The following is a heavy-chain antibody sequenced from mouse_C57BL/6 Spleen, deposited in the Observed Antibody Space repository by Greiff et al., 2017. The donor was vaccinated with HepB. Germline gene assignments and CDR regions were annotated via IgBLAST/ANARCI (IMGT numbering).Heavy chain of an antibody. D-gene: IGHD1-1*01. Sequence: VKLQQPGAELVMPGASVKLSCKASGYTFTSYWMHWVKQRPGQGLEWIGEIDPSDSYTNYNQKFKGKSTLTVDKSSSTAYMQLSSLTSEDSAVYYCARRYYYGSSYDWYFDVWGTGTTVTVSS. J-gene: IGHJ1*03. CDR1: GYTFTSYW. CDR2: IDPSDSYT. CDR3: ARRYYYGSSYDWYFDV. V-gene: IGHV1-69*01.